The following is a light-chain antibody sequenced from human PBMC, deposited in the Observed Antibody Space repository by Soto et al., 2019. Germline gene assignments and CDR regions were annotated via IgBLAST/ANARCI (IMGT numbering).Light chain of an antibody. J-gene: IGKJ1*01. Sequence: DIQMTQSPSSLSASVGDRVTITCRASQSISSYLSWYQQKPGKAPKLLIYAASSLQSGVPSRFSGSGSGTDFTLTISSLHPEDFATYYCQQTYSAPPWTFGQGTKVDIK. CDR3: QQTYSAPPWT. CDR1: QSISSY. CDR2: AAS. V-gene: IGKV1-39*01.